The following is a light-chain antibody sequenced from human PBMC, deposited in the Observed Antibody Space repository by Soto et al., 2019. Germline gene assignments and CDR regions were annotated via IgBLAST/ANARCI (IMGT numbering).Light chain of an antibody. CDR1: QSISTW. V-gene: IGKV1-5*03. J-gene: IGKJ2*01. CDR3: QQYNSYRYT. CDR2: KAS. Sequence: DIQMSQSPSTLSASVGDRVTITCRASQSISTWLAWYQQKSGKAPKLLIYKASSLESGVPSRLSGSGSGTEFTLTISSLQPDDFATYYCQQYNSYRYTFGQGTKLEIK.